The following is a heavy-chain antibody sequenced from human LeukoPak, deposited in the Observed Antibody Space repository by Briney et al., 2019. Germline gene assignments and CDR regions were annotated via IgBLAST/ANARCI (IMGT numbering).Heavy chain of an antibody. CDR1: GFTFSSYE. CDR2: ITTSGSTI. J-gene: IGHJ4*02. CDR3: ARAEGASLY. D-gene: IGHD1-26*01. V-gene: IGHV3-48*03. Sequence: GSLRLSCVAPGFTFSSYELNWVRQAPGKGLEWVSYITTSGSTIYYADSVKGRFTISRDNAKNSLSLQMNSLRAEDTAVYYCARAEGASLYWGQGTLVTVSS.